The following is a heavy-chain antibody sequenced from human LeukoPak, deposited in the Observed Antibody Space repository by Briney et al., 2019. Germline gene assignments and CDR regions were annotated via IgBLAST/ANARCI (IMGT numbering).Heavy chain of an antibody. Sequence: GGSLRLSCAASGFTVSSNYMSWVRQAPGKGLEWVSVIYRGGSTYYADSVKGRFTISRDNSKNTLYLQMNSLRAEDTAVYYCARDGYSYGSFDYWGQGTLVTVSS. D-gene: IGHD5-18*01. V-gene: IGHV3-53*01. CDR2: IYRGGST. CDR3: ARDGYSYGSFDY. CDR1: GFTVSSNY. J-gene: IGHJ4*02.